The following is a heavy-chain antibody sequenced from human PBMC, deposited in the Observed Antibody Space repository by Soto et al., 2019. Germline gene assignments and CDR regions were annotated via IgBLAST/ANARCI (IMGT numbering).Heavy chain of an antibody. Sequence: QVQLVQSGAEVKKPGASVKVSCKASGATVTDYYIYWVRQAPGQGLEWMGTVNPSGGHTTYAQHFLGRMTMTLDTSTSTLHMELTSLTSEDTAVYYCARGGHVVVVTAALDYWGQGTLVTVSS. CDR1: GATVTDYY. D-gene: IGHD2-21*02. CDR3: ARGGHVVVVTAALDY. J-gene: IGHJ4*02. CDR2: VNPSGGHT. V-gene: IGHV1-46*01.